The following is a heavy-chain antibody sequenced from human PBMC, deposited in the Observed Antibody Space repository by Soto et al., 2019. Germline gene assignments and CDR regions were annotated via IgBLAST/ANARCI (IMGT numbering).Heavy chain of an antibody. Sequence: GGSLKISCKCSGYSFTSYWIGWVRQMPGKGLEWMGMIYPGDSDTRYSPSFQGRVTISADKSISTAYLQWSSLKAADTAVYYCERLGESGGAIVNFDYWGQGTLVTVSS. CDR3: ERLGESGGAIVNFDY. J-gene: IGHJ4*02. CDR2: IYPGDSDT. CDR1: GYSFTSYW. V-gene: IGHV5-51*01. D-gene: IGHD3-16*02.